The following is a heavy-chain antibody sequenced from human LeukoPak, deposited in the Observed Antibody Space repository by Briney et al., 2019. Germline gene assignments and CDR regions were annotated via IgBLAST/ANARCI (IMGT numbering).Heavy chain of an antibody. CDR2: IKQDGSEK. V-gene: IGHV3-7*01. CDR1: GFTFSSYW. CDR3: ARDRWGTRIQLWSEEYYFDY. D-gene: IGHD5-18*01. Sequence: GGSLRLSCAASGFTFSSYWMSWVRQAPGKGLEGVANIKQDGSEKYYVDSVKGRFTISRDNAKNAIYLQMNSLRVEDMAVYYCARDRWGTRIQLWSEEYYFDYWGQGALVTVSS. J-gene: IGHJ4*02.